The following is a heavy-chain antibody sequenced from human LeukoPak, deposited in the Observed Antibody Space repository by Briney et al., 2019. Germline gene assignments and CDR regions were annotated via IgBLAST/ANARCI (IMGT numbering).Heavy chain of an antibody. CDR3: ALWSYYYYGLDV. CDR1: GFTFSDCD. D-gene: IGHD3-10*01. V-gene: IGHV3-72*01. J-gene: IGHJ6*02. Sequence: GGSLTLSCAASGFTFSDCDMDWVRQAPGKGLEWVGRSRNKAKSHTTEYAASVKGRFTISRDNSNNSVWLQMNSLKTEDTAVYYCALWSYYYYGLDVWGQGTTVTVSS. CDR2: SRNKAKSHTT.